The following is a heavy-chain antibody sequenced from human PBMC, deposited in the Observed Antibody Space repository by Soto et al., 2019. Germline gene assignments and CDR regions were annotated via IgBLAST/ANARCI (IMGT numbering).Heavy chain of an antibody. J-gene: IGHJ4*02. V-gene: IGHV1-69*01. Sequence: QVQLVQSGAEVKKPASSVKVSCKASGGTFSSYAISWVRQAPGQGLEWMGGIIPIFGTANHAQKFQGRVTITADEPTSTASMELSSLRSEDTAVYYCAGDGGMATEPYFDYWGQGTLVTVSS. CDR2: IIPIFGTA. CDR1: GGTFSSYA. CDR3: AGDGGMATEPYFDY. D-gene: IGHD5-12*01.